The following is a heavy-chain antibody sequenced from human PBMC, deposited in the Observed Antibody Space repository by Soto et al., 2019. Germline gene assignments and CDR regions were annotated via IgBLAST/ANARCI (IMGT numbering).Heavy chain of an antibody. Sequence: XESLKIFREVSGYTFTNYWLVWVRQMSGKGLDWMGIIYPGDSDTRYSPSFQGQVTISADKSISTAYLQWSSLKASDTAIYYCARRQSGSFDHWGQGTLVTVPS. V-gene: IGHV5-51*01. CDR1: GYTFTNYW. J-gene: IGHJ4*02. CDR3: ARRQSGSFDH. CDR2: IYPGDSDT. D-gene: IGHD1-26*01.